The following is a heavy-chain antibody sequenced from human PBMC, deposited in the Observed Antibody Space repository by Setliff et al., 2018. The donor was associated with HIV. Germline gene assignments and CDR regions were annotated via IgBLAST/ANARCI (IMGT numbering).Heavy chain of an antibody. CDR1: GLIFSSYE. V-gene: IGHV3-48*03. J-gene: IGHJ3*02. CDR3: ARDRGYPDSFNI. Sequence: GGSLRLSCAASGLIFSSYEMNWVRQAPGKGLEWISFIGGHGSIIHYADSVKGRFTISRDNAKNTLYLQVNSLRAEDTAVHYCARDRGYPDSFNIWGQGTVVTVSS. D-gene: IGHD3-10*01. CDR2: IGGHGSII.